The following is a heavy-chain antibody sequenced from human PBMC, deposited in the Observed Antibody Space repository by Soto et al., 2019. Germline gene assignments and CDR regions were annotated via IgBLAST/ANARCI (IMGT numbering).Heavy chain of an antibody. Sequence: PGESLKISCKGSGYSFTSYWIGWVRQMPWKGLEWMGIIYPGDSDTRYSPSFQGQVTISAAKSISTACLQWSSLKASDTAMYYCARLFPRITGNNNWFDPWGQGTLVTVSS. CDR1: GYSFTSYW. CDR2: IYPGDSDT. J-gene: IGHJ5*02. CDR3: ARLFPRITGNNNWFDP. D-gene: IGHD1-20*01. V-gene: IGHV5-51*01.